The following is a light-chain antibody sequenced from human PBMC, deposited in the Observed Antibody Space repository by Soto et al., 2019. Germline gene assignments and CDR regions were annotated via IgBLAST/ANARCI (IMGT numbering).Light chain of an antibody. J-gene: IGLJ1*01. CDR3: SSYTSSSTLSV. CDR2: DVS. CDR1: SSDVGGYNY. V-gene: IGLV2-14*04. Sequence: SVSGSPGQSITISCTGTSSDVGGYNYVSWYQQHPGKAPKLMIYDVSNRPSGVSNRFSGSKSGNTASLTISGLQAEDEADYYCSSYTSSSTLSVFGTGTKVTVL.